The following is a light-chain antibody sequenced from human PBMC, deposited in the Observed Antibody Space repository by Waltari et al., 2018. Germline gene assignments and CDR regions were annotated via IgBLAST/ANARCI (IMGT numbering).Light chain of an antibody. CDR2: EVS. Sequence: QSALTQPASVSGSPGQSITISCTGTSSDVGGSHYVSWYQQYPGKAPKLLISEVSNRPAGVSSRFSGSKSGNTASLTISGLQAEDEAHYYCSSYTTSSPVFGGGTKLTIL. V-gene: IGLV2-14*01. J-gene: IGLJ3*02. CDR1: SSDVGGSHY. CDR3: SSYTTSSPV.